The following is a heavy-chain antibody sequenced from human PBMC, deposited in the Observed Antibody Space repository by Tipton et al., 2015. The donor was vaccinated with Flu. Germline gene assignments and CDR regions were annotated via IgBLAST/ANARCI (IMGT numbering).Heavy chain of an antibody. CDR3: ARESGAAARDAFDI. V-gene: IGHV4-34*01. D-gene: IGHD6-13*01. Sequence: TLSLTCAVYGGSFSGYYWSWIRQPPGKGLEWIGEINHSGSTNYNPSLKSRVTISVDTSKNQFSLKLSSVTAADTAVYYCARESGAAARDAFDIWGQGTMVTVSS. CDR1: GGSFSGYY. CDR2: INHSGST. J-gene: IGHJ3*02.